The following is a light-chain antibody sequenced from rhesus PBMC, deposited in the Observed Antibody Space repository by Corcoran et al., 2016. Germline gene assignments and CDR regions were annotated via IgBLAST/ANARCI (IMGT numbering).Light chain of an antibody. CDR1: QSVGSY. CDR2: GAS. Sequence: ETVVTQSPATLSLSPGERATLSCRASQSVGSYLAWYQQKPGQAPRLLIYGASRRATGIPDRFSGSGSGTDFTLTSSSLEPEDVGVYYCQQSSNLFTFGPGTKLDIK. J-gene: IGKJ3*01. V-gene: IGKV3-24*04. CDR3: QQSSNLFT.